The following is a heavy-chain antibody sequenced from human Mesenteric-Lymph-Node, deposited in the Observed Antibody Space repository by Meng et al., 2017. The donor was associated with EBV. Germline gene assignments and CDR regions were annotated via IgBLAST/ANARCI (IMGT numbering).Heavy chain of an antibody. J-gene: IGHJ4*02. Sequence: LQRSLPDSVHSSLNQYLICAASDGSRRHKIWCGYDTQSPGKGLAIIGEIYQRGNNNYTPSLMSRAAISADTSKNQFSLKLNSVTAAHTAVYYCARAGGLTGFPHGAFDLWSPGTLVTVSS. V-gene: IGHV4-4*02. D-gene: IGHD3-9*01. CDR2: IYQRGNN. CDR1: DGSRRHKIW. CDR3: ARAGGLTGFPHGAFDL.